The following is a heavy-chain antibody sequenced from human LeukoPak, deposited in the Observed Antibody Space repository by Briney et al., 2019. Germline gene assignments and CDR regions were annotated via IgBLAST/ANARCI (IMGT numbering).Heavy chain of an antibody. CDR1: GGSISSYY. Sequence: SETLSLTYTVSGGSISSYYWSWIRQPPGKGLEWIGYIYYSGSTNYNPSLKSRVTISVDTSKNQFSLKLSSVTAADTAVYYCARDRVAAAGTGANYYYYGMDVWGQGTTVTVSS. CDR3: ARDRVAAAGTGANYYYYGMDV. J-gene: IGHJ6*02. CDR2: IYYSGST. V-gene: IGHV4-59*01. D-gene: IGHD6-13*01.